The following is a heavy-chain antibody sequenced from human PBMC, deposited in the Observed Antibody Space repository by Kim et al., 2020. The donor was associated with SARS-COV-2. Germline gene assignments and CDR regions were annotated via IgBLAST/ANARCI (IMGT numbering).Heavy chain of an antibody. CDR2: MNPNSGNT. CDR3: ARGASSSWEFDP. CDR1: GYTFTSYD. V-gene: IGHV1-8*01. D-gene: IGHD6-13*01. J-gene: IGHJ5*02. Sequence: ASVKVSCKASGYTFTSYDINWVRQATGQGLEWMGWMNPNSGNTGYAQKFQGRVTMTRNTSISTAYMELSSLRSEDTAVYYCARGASSSWEFDPWGQGTLVTVSS.